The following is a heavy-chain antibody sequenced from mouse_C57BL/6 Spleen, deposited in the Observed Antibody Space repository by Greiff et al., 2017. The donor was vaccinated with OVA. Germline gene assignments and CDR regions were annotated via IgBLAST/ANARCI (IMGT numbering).Heavy chain of an antibody. CDR2: IRNKANGYTT. D-gene: IGHD4-1*02. J-gene: IGHJ3*01. V-gene: IGHV7-3*01. CDR1: GFTFTDYY. CDR3: ARYSQLGAWFAY. Sequence: EVKVIESGGGLVQPGGSLSLSCAASGFTFTDYYMSWVRQPPGKALEWLGFIRNKANGYTTEYSASVKGRFTISRDNSQSILYLQMNALRAEDSATYYCARYSQLGAWFAYWGQGTLVTVSA.